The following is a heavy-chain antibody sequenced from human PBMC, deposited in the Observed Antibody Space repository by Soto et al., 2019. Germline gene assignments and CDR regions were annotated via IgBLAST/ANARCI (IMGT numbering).Heavy chain of an antibody. Sequence: GGSLRLSCAASGFTFSDHYMSWNRQAPGKGREWIGYSSNSGSFTRYADSVKGRFSISRDNAKNSLSLLINSLRGDDTAIYYCVRSGDNYNLLDYWGQGAPVTVSS. D-gene: IGHD2-21*02. CDR2: SSNSGSFT. CDR1: GFTFSDHY. V-gene: IGHV3-11*06. J-gene: IGHJ4*02. CDR3: VRSGDNYNLLDY.